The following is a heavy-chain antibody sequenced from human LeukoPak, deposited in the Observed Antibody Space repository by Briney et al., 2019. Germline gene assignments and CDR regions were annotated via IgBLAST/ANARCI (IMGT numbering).Heavy chain of an antibody. Sequence: PSETLSLTCTVSGGSIRSYYWSWIRQPPGKGLEWIGYIYYSGSTNYNPSLKSRVTISVDTSKNQFSLKLSSVTAADTAVYYCARVGQQPIKYFDYWGQGTLVTVSS. CDR1: GGSIRSYY. CDR2: IYYSGST. J-gene: IGHJ4*02. V-gene: IGHV4-59*01. D-gene: IGHD6-13*01. CDR3: ARVGQQPIKYFDY.